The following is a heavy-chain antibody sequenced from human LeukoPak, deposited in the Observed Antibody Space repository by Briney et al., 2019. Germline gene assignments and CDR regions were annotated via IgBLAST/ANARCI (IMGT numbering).Heavy chain of an antibody. CDR1: GGSINTYY. Sequence: SETLSLTRTVSGGSINTYYWSWIRQPPGKGLEWIGYIYYSGSTNYNPSLKSRVTISVDTSKNQFSLKLSSVTAADTAVYYCARDARSSSHFDYWGQGTLVTVSS. D-gene: IGHD6-6*01. V-gene: IGHV4-59*01. J-gene: IGHJ4*02. CDR3: ARDARSSSHFDY. CDR2: IYYSGST.